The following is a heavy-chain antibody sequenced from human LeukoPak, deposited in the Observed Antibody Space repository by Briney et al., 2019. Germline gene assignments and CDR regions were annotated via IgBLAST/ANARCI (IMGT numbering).Heavy chain of an antibody. CDR2: INHSGST. Sequence: KPSETLSLTCAVYGGSFSGYYWSWIRQPPGKGLEWIGEINHSGSTNYNPSLKSRVTISVDTSKNQFSLKLGSVTAADTAVYYCARGDVVVVVAATDTERLNWFDPWGQGTLVTVSS. V-gene: IGHV4-34*01. CDR1: GGSFSGYY. CDR3: ARGDVVVVVAATDTERLNWFDP. D-gene: IGHD2-15*01. J-gene: IGHJ5*02.